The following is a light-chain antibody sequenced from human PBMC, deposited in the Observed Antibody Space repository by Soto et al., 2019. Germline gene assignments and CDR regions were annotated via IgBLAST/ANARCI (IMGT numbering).Light chain of an antibody. CDR1: SSNIGSNT. CDR2: SNN. CDR3: ATWDDSLIAYV. V-gene: IGLV1-44*01. Sequence: QSVLTQPHSASGTPGQRVTSSCSGSSSNIGSNTVNWYQQLPGTAPKLLIYSNNQRPSGVPDRFSGSKSGTSASLAISGLQSEDEADYCCATWDDSLIAYVFGTGTKVTVL. J-gene: IGLJ1*01.